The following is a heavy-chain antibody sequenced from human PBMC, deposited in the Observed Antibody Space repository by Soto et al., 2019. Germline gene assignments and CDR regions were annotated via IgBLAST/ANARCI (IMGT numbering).Heavy chain of an antibody. CDR1: GFSLSNARVS. CDR3: ARKPHTFDY. V-gene: IGHV2-26*01. J-gene: IGHJ4*02. CDR2: ISSNDEK. Sequence: SGPTLVNPTETLTLTCTVSGFSLSNARVSVSWIRQPPGKALEWLAHISSNDEKSYNTSLRSRLTISKDTSKSQVVLTMTNMDPVDTATYYCARKPHTFDYWGQGTLFTVSS.